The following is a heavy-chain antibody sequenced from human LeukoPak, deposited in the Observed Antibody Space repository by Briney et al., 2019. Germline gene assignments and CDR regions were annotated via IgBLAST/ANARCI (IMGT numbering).Heavy chain of an antibody. CDR2: ISGSGGST. J-gene: IGHJ4*02. D-gene: IGHD2-8*01. V-gene: IGHV3-23*01. Sequence: GGSLRLSCAASGLTFSSYAVSWVRQAPGKRLEWVSSISGSGGSTYSADSVKGRFTISRDNSKNTLYLQMNSLRAEDTALYYCAKDRSCTNDICHGDFDYWGQGTLVTVSS. CDR3: AKDRSCTNDICHGDFDY. CDR1: GLTFSSYA.